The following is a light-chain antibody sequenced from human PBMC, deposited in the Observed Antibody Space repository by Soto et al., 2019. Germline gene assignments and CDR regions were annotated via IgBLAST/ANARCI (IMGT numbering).Light chain of an antibody. CDR1: QSVSSD. CDR3: QQYGSSGT. V-gene: IGKV3-15*01. CDR2: DTS. J-gene: IGKJ1*01. Sequence: EIVMTQSPATLSVSPGERATLSCRASQSVSSDLVWYQQKAGQAPRLLIYDTSTRATGIPARFSGSGSGTEFTLTISSLQSEDSAVYYCQQYGSSGTFGQGTKVEIK.